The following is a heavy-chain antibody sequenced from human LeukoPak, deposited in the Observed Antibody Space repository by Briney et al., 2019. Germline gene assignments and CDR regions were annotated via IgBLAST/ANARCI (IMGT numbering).Heavy chain of an antibody. V-gene: IGHV4-59*01. J-gene: IGHJ4*02. CDR3: ARLQGDY. Sequence: PSETLSLTCSVSGGSISNLYWSWIRQPPGKGLEWIGNIYDSGSTNYNPSLKSRVTILVDTSKNQFSLKLSSVTAADTAVYYCARLQGDYWGQGTLVTVSS. CDR2: IYDSGST. CDR1: GGSISNLY. D-gene: IGHD4-11*01.